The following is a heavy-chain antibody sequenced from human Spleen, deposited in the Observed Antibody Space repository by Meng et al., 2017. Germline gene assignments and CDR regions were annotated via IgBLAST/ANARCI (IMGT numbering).Heavy chain of an antibody. V-gene: IGHV1-3*01. CDR2: INGGNGNT. CDR3: ARDRVGYQLAWFDP. J-gene: IGHJ5*02. Sequence: QVQLVQSGAEVKKPGASGKVSCKASGYTFTMYSMHWVRQAPGQRLEWMGWINGGNGNTKYSQKFQDRITITRDTSASTASMELSSLRSEDTAVYYCARDRVGYQLAWFDPWGQGTLVTVSS. D-gene: IGHD2-2*01. CDR1: GYTFTMYS.